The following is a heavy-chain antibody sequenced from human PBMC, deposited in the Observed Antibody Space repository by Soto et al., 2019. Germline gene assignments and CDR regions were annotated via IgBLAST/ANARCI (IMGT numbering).Heavy chain of an antibody. J-gene: IGHJ4*02. CDR2: ISYDGSNK. CDR1: GFTFSSYD. D-gene: IGHD2-15*01. V-gene: IGHV3-30*03. Sequence: GVSLRLSCAASGFTFSSYDMHWVRQAPGKGLEWVAVISYDGSNKYYADSVKGRFTISRDNSKNTLYLQMNSLRTEDTAVYYCATKIVAATSDYWGQGAVVTVSS. CDR3: ATKIVAATSDY.